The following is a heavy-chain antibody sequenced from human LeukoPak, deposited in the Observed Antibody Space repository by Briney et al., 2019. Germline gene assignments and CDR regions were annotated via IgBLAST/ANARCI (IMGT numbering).Heavy chain of an antibody. J-gene: IGHJ4*02. V-gene: IGHV3-7*05. CDR1: GFTFGSFS. CDR3: ARHRGPAVTD. Sequence: PGGSLTLSCAASGFTFGSFSMTWVRQAPGKGLEWVANIKQDGSEKYYVDSVKGRFTISRDNAKNSLYLQMDSLRAEDTAVYYCARHRGPAVTDWGQGTLGTVSS. D-gene: IGHD2-21*02. CDR2: IKQDGSEK.